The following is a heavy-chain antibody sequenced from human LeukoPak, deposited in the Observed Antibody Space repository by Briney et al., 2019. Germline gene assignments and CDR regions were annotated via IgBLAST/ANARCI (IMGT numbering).Heavy chain of an antibody. CDR1: GFTFSSYE. CDR2: ISSSGSTI. Sequence: GGSLRLSCAASGFTFSSYEMNWVRQAPGKGLEWVSYISSSGSTIYYADSVQGRFTISRDNSKNTLYLQMNSLRAEDTAVYYCAREYCSGGSCYRDYWGQGTLVTVSS. J-gene: IGHJ4*02. D-gene: IGHD2-15*01. V-gene: IGHV3-48*03. CDR3: AREYCSGGSCYRDY.